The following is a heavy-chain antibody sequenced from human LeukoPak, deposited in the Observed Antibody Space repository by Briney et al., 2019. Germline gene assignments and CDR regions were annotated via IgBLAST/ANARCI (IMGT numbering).Heavy chain of an antibody. CDR2: IDHGGDT. CDR3: ARPGGDYYYFDS. V-gene: IGHV4-39*01. J-gene: IGHJ4*02. Sequence: PSETLSLPCTVSVGSLTISTNYGGWIRQPPGRGLEWVGSIDHGGDTYYNPSVKSRLTISVDTSTNQFSLKLASVTAADTAVYYCARPGGDYYYFDSWGQGTLVTVSS. D-gene: IGHD4-17*01. CDR1: VGSLTISTNY.